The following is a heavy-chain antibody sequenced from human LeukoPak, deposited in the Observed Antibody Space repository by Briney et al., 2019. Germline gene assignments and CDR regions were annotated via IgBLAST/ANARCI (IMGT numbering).Heavy chain of an antibody. CDR3: ASQEDYYDSSGLWEAFDI. CDR2: ISSSSSYI. D-gene: IGHD3-22*01. CDR1: GFTFSTCS. J-gene: IGHJ3*02. V-gene: IGHV3-21*01. Sequence: PGGSLRLSCAASGFTFSTCSMNWVRQAPGKGLEWVSSISSSSSYIYYADSVKGRFTISRDNAKNSLYLQMNSLRAEDTAVHYCASQEDYYDSSGLWEAFDIWGQGTMVTVSS.